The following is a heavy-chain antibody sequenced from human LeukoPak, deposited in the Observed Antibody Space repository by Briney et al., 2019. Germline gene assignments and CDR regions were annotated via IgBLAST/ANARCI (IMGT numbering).Heavy chain of an antibody. CDR2: MNPNSGNT. V-gene: IGHV1-8*01. CDR1: GYTFTSYD. J-gene: IGHJ4*02. D-gene: IGHD3-3*01. CDR3: ARATAYGFWSGYYQDSDY. Sequence: GASVKVSCKASGYTFTSYDINWVRQATGQGLEWMGWMNPNSGNTGYAQKFQGRVTMTRNTSISTAYMELSSLRSEDTAVYYCARATAYGFWSGYYQDSDYWGQGTLVTVSS.